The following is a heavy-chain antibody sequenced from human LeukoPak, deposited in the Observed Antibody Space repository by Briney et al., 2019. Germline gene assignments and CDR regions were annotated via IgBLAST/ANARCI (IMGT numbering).Heavy chain of an antibody. V-gene: IGHV3-23*01. CDR2: ISGSGGST. CDR3: AKEAGGIAVAGEARYFDY. CDR1: GFTFSSYA. J-gene: IGHJ4*02. D-gene: IGHD6-19*01. Sequence: GGSLRLSCAASGFTFSSYAMSWVRQAPGKGLEWVSAISGSGGSTYYADSVKGRFTISRDNSKNTLYLQMNSLRAEDTAVYYCAKEAGGIAVAGEARYFDYWGQGTLVTVSS.